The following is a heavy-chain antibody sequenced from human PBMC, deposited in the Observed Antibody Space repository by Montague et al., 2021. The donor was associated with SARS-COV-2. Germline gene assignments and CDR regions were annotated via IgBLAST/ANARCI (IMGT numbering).Heavy chain of an antibody. CDR3: AGVYTVTYYFDY. Sequence: SETLSLTCSVSGEPISGFFWNWIRQPAGKGLEWIGRIYASGGTNYNPSLKSRVTISVDTSKSQFSLKLSSVTAADTAVYYCAGVYTVTYYFDYWGRGTLVTVSS. CDR1: GEPISGFF. J-gene: IGHJ4*02. CDR2: IYASGGT. V-gene: IGHV4-4*07. D-gene: IGHD4-17*01.